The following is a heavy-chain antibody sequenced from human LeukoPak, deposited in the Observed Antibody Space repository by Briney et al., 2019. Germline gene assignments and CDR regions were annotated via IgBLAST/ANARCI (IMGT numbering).Heavy chain of an antibody. CDR2: VSSSGTYI. Sequence: GGSLRLSCAASGFTFSSYRMNWVRQAPGKGLEWVSSVSSSGTYIYYADSVKGRFTISRDNAKNSLYLQMNSLRAEDTAVYYCARDHANYYGSGSSPYYLDCWGQGTLVTVSS. CDR3: ARDHANYYGSGSSPYYLDC. CDR1: GFTFSSYR. J-gene: IGHJ4*02. V-gene: IGHV3-21*01. D-gene: IGHD3-10*01.